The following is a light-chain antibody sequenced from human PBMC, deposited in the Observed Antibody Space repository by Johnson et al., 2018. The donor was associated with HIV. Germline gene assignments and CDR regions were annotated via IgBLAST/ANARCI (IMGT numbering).Light chain of an antibody. CDR1: VSNIESYF. CDR2: DNN. V-gene: IGLV1-51*01. CDR3: GTWDSSLRVGF. Sequence: QSVLTQPPSVSAAPGQTVNISCSGNVSNIESYFVSWYQQLPGAAPTLLIYDNNKRPSGIPDRFSGSKSGTSATLGITGLQTGDEADYYCGTWDSSLRVGFFGTGTKVTVL. J-gene: IGLJ1*01.